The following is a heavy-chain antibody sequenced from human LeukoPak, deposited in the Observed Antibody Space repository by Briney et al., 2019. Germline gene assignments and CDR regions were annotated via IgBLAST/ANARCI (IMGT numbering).Heavy chain of an antibody. J-gene: IGHJ4*02. CDR2: IRYDGSNK. CDR1: GFTFSSYG. Sequence: GGSLRLSCAASGFTFSSYGIHWVRQAPGKGLEWVAFIRYDGSNKYYADSVKGRFTISRDNSKNTLYLQMNSLRAEDTVVYYCARAQQGPLDYWGQGTLVTVSS. CDR3: ARAQQGPLDY. V-gene: IGHV3-30*02.